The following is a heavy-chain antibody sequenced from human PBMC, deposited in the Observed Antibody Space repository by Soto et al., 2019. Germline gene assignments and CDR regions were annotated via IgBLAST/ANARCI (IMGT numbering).Heavy chain of an antibody. V-gene: IGHV2-5*01. CDR3: AHVSFWRDNYACDD. CDR1: GFSLTTSGEG. CDR2: IYWNDDT. D-gene: IGHD3-3*01. J-gene: IGHJ4*02. Sequence: QIPLKESGPTLVKPTQTLTLTCTVSGFSLTTSGEGVGWIRQPPGKALESLALIYWNDDTRYTPSLNTRLTTTNDPSKTQVVPAMPSLDPVDPCTSYGAHVSFWRDNYACDDRAQGTMFTVSA.